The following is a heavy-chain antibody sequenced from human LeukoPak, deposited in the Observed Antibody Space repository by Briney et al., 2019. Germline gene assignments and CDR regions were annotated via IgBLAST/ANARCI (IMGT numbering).Heavy chain of an antibody. J-gene: IGHJ6*02. CDR1: GYTFTSYY. Sequence: ASVKVSCKASGYTFTSYYMHWVRQAPGQGLEWMGIINPSGGSTSYAQKFQGRVTMTRDTSTSTVYMELSSLRSEDTAVYYCARGLGAVYGDYGKYGMDVWGQGTTVTVSS. CDR3: ARGLGAVYGDYGKYGMDV. V-gene: IGHV1-46*01. D-gene: IGHD4-17*01. CDR2: INPSGGST.